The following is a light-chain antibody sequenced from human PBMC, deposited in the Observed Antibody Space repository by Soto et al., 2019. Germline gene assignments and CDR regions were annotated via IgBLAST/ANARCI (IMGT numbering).Light chain of an antibody. Sequence: AIRMTQSPSSLSASTGNRVTITCRASQGISSSLAWYQQKPGKAPELLIYAASPVQSGVPSRFSGSGSGTDFTLPISCLQAEDFATDYCQQYYTYPYTFGQGTKLEIK. CDR1: QGISSS. J-gene: IGKJ2*01. CDR3: QQYYTYPYT. CDR2: AAS. V-gene: IGKV1-8*01.